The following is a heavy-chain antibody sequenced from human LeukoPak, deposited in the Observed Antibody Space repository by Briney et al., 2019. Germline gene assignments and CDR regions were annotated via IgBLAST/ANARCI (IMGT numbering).Heavy chain of an antibody. V-gene: IGHV3-23*01. CDR3: AKGPWKGYYYDSSGYFR. CDR1: GFTFSSYA. J-gene: IGHJ4*02. CDR2: ISGSGGST. D-gene: IGHD3-22*01. Sequence: GGSLRLSCAASGFTFSSYAMSWVRQAPGKGLEWVSAISGSGGSTYYADSVKGRFTISRDNSKNTLYLQMNSLRAEDTAVYYCAKGPWKGYYYDSSGYFRWGQGTLVTVSS.